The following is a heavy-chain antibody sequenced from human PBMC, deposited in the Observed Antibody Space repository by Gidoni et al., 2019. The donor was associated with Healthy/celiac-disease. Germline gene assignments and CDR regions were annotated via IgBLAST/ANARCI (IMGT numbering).Heavy chain of an antibody. Sequence: QVQLVQSGAEVKKPGASVKVSCKASGYTFTGYYMHWVRQAPGQGLEWMGWINPNSGGTNYAQKFQGRVTMTRDTSISTAYMELSRLRSDDTAVYYCARVGFVYSSSWAELDYWGQGTLVTVSS. CDR1: GYTFTGYY. D-gene: IGHD6-13*01. J-gene: IGHJ4*02. V-gene: IGHV1-2*02. CDR3: ARVGFVYSSSWAELDY. CDR2: INPNSGGT.